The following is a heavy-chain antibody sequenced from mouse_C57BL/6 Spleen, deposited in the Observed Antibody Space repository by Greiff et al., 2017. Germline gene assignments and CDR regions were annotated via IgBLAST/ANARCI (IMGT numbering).Heavy chain of an antibody. V-gene: IGHV1-64*01. CDR3: ARSHDSYYAMDY. D-gene: IGHD2-4*01. CDR2: IHPNSGST. J-gene: IGHJ4*01. CDR1: GYTFTSYW. Sequence: VQLQQPGAELVKPGASVKLSCKASGYTFTSYWMHWVKQRPGQGLEWIGMIHPNSGSTNYNEKFKSKAILTVDNSSSTAYMQLSSLTSEDTAVYYCARSHDSYYAMDYWGQGTSVTVSS.